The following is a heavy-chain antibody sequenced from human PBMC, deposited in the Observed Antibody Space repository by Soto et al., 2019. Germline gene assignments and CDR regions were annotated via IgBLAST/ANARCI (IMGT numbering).Heavy chain of an antibody. V-gene: IGHV3-11*01. D-gene: IGHD2-2*01. Sequence: QVQLVESGGGLVKPEGSLRLSCAASGFAFSGYYMSWIRQAPGKGLEWISYISSSGNTKYYADSVKGRFSISRDNAENALWLQVNSVRAEDSAVYYCARTLGYCNSISCYGLYRDVWGKGATVTVSS. CDR3: ARTLGYCNSISCYGLYRDV. CDR1: GFAFSGYY. CDR2: ISSSGNTK. J-gene: IGHJ6*03.